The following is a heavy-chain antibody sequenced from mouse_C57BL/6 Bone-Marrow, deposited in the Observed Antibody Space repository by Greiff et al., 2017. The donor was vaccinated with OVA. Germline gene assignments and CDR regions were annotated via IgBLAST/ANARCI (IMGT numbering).Heavy chain of an antibody. V-gene: IGHV1-83*01. J-gene: IGHJ2*01. Sequence: VHVKQSGPELVKPGASVKMSCKASGYTFTDYYMHWVKQKPGKGLEWIGEIYPGSGNTYYNEKFKGKATLTADTSSSTAYMQLSSLTSEDSAVYFCARVTTVVDYWGQGTTLTVSS. CDR2: YPGSGNTY. CDR3: RVTTVVDY. CDR1: YTFTDYYM. D-gene: IGHD1-1*01.